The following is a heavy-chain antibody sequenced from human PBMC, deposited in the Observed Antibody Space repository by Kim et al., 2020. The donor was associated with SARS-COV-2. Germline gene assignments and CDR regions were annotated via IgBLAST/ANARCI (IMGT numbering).Heavy chain of an antibody. CDR3: ARSSARRFDY. D-gene: IGHD6-6*01. V-gene: IGHV6-1*01. Sequence: YNDYAVSVKRRITITPGPSKNPFSLQLNSVTPEDTAVYYCARSSARRFDYWGQGTLVTVSS. CDR2: YN. J-gene: IGHJ4*02.